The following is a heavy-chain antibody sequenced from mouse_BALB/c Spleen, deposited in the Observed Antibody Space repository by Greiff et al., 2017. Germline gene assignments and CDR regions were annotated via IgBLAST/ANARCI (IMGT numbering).Heavy chain of an antibody. D-gene: IGHD2-4*01. CDR3: ARFYYDYESYYFDY. J-gene: IGHJ2*01. V-gene: IGHV14-3*02. Sequence: QLQQSGAELVKPGASVKLSCTASGFNIKDTYMHWVKQRPEQGLEWIGRIDPANGNTKYDPKFQGKATITADTSSNTAYLQLSSLTSEDTAVYYCARFYYDYESYYFDYWGQGTTLTVSS. CDR2: IDPANGNT. CDR1: GFNIKDTY.